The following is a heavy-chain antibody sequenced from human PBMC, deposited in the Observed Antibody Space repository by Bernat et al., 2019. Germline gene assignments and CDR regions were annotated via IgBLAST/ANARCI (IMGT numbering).Heavy chain of an antibody. J-gene: IGHJ6*02. CDR3: ARGGNYYDSSGSAYYYYYGMDV. V-gene: IGHV3-48*01. D-gene: IGHD3-22*01. CDR2: ISSSSSTI. CDR1: GFTFSSYS. Sequence: EVQLVESGGGLVQPGGSLRLSCAASGFTFSSYSMNWVRQAPGKGLEWVSYISSSSSTIYYADSVKGRFTISRDNAKNSLYLQMNSLRAEDTAVYYCARGGNYYDSSGSAYYYYYGMDVWGQGTTVTVSS.